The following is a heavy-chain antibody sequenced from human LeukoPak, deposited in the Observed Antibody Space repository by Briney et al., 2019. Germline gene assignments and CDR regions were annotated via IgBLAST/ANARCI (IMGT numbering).Heavy chain of an antibody. V-gene: IGHV3-49*04. J-gene: IGHJ4*02. CDR2: IRSNAYGGTT. CDR1: GFNFGEYA. CDR3: TRGRSYFDY. Sequence: PGGSLRLSCTGSGFNFGEYAMTWVRQAPGKGLEWVTFIRSNAYGGTTEYAASMKGRFTISRDDSKSIAYLQMNSLKTEDTAVYYCTRGRSYFDYWGQGTLVTASS.